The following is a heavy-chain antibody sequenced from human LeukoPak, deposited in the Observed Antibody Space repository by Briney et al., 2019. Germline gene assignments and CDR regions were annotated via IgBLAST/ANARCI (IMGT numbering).Heavy chain of an antibody. D-gene: IGHD3-16*01. Sequence: PGGSLRLSCAASGFTFSDYILDWVRQAPGKGLEWVGRIRRGANSYTTEYAASVKGRFTISRDDSKNSLYLHMNSLKTEDTAVYHCSRDGGEGGNSAFDIWGQGTMVTFSS. V-gene: IGHV3-72*01. CDR1: GFTFSDYI. J-gene: IGHJ3*02. CDR2: IRRGANSYTT. CDR3: SRDGGEGGNSAFDI.